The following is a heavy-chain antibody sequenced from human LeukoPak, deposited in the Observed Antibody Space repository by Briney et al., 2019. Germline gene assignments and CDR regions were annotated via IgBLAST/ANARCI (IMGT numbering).Heavy chain of an antibody. CDR1: GGSLSSYY. CDR3: ARDGATGGWFDP. D-gene: IGHD1-26*01. Sequence: PGGSLRLSCTVFGGSLSSYYWVWVRQPPGKGLEWIGLIYSSGSIKYNPSLKSRLTISLDTSKNQLSLKLTSVTAADTAVYYCARDGATGGWFDPWGQGTLVTVSS. V-gene: IGHV4-59*12. J-gene: IGHJ5*02. CDR2: IYSSGSI.